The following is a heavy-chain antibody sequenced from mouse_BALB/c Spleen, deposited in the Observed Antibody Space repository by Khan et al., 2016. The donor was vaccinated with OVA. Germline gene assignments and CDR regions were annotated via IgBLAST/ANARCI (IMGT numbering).Heavy chain of an antibody. J-gene: IGHJ1*01. CDR1: GISITTGNYR. D-gene: IGHD1-1*01. CDR2: IYYSGTI. CDR3: ARDYGSLYWYLDG. Sequence: EVQLQESGPGLVKPSQTVSLTCTVTGISITTGNYRWSWIRQFPGNKLEWIGNIYYSGTITYNPSLTSRTTITRDTSKSQFFLEMNSLTAEDTATYFCARDYGSLYWYLDGWGAGTTVTVSS. V-gene: IGHV3-5*02.